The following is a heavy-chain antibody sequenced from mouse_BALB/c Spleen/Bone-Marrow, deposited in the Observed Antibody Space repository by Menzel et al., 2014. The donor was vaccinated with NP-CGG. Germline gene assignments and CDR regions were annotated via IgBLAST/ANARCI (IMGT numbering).Heavy chain of an antibody. CDR2: ISGGGSYT. D-gene: IGHD2-4*01. CDR1: GFTFNSYG. V-gene: IGHV5-9-2*01. Sequence: EVKLVESGGGLVKPGGSLKLSCAASGFTFNSYGMSWVRQTPEKRLEWVATISGGGSYTFYPDSVKGRFTISRDNAKNNLYPQLSSLRSEDTALYYCARHAYYDQTEVSFVYWGQGTLVTVSA. CDR3: ARHAYYDQTEVSFVY. J-gene: IGHJ3*01.